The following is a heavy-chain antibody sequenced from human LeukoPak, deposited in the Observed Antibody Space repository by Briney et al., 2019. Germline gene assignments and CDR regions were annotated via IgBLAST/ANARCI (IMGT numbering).Heavy chain of an antibody. Sequence: PGRSLRLSCAASGFTFSSYAMHWVRQAPGKGLEWVAVISYDGSNKYYADSVKGRFTISRGNSKNTLYLQMNSLRAEDTAVYYCARDPGGYYGHFDYWGQGTLVTVSS. CDR3: ARDPGGYYGHFDY. CDR2: ISYDGSNK. J-gene: IGHJ4*02. D-gene: IGHD3-22*01. CDR1: GFTFSSYA. V-gene: IGHV3-30-3*01.